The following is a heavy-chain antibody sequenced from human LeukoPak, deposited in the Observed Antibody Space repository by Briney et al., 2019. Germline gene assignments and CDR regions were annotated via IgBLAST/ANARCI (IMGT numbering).Heavy chain of an antibody. V-gene: IGHV3-30*18. J-gene: IGHJ4*02. CDR1: GFTFSSYG. CDR2: ISYDGSNK. D-gene: IGHD3-22*01. Sequence: GRSLRLSCAASGFTFSSYGMHWVRQAPGKGLEWVAVISYDGSNKYYADSVKGRFTISRDNSKNTLYLQVKSLRAEDTAVYYCAKGLPSYHYNISGSVDYWGQGSLVTVSS. CDR3: AKGLPSYHYNISGSVDY.